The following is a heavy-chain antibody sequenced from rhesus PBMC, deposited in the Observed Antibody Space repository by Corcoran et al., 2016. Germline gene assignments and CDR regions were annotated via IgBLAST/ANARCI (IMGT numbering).Heavy chain of an antibody. CDR3: ARVPYFYGTADY. CDR1: GFSLSTTGTG. V-gene: IGHV2-95*01. J-gene: IGHJ4*01. D-gene: IGHD3-28*01. Sequence: QVTLRESGPALVKPTQTPTLTCTFSGFSLSTTGTGVGWIRQPPGKALEWLASIYWNDNKYYRTSRKSMLTISKDTSKNQVVLTMTNMDPIDTATYHCARVPYFYGTADYWGQGLLVTVSS. CDR2: IYWNDNK.